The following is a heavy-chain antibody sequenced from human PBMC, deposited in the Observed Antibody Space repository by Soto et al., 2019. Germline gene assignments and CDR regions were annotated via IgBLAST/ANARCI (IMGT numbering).Heavy chain of an antibody. V-gene: IGHV4-39*01. CDR3: ARWLGSTVGWCAI. Sequence: QLQLQESGPGLVKPSETLSLTCSVSGASISDTTFFWGWIRQPPGKGLEWVGTIYSRGTTYYNPSLKSRITIPLATSKNRFSLTMRSVTAADTAVYYCARWLGSTVGWCAIWGQGTMVTVSS. CDR1: GASISDTTFF. CDR2: IYSRGTT. J-gene: IGHJ3*02. D-gene: IGHD2-2*01.